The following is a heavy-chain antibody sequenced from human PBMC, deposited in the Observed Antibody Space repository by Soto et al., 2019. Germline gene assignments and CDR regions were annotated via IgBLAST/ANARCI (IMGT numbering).Heavy chain of an antibody. J-gene: IGHJ6*02. V-gene: IGHV4-4*02. CDR3: ASNYRYCIAV. CDR2: IYHSESP. Sequence: QVQLQESGPGLVKPSGTLSLTCVVSGGSISSNNWWSWVRQPPGKALEWIGEIYHSESPNYNPSLKSRVTISVDKSNNQFSLDLTSVTAADTALYYCASNYRYCIAVWGQGTTVTVSS. D-gene: IGHD1-7*01. CDR1: GGSISSNNW.